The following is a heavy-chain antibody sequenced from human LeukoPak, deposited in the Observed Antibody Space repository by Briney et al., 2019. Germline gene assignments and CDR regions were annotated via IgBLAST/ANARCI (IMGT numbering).Heavy chain of an antibody. Sequence: SETLSLTCTVSGDSIASGDYYWNWIRQHPGTGLEWIGYIYYTGSTYYNSSLKSRLTISVDTSKNQFSLKLSSVTAADTAVYYCARGYNSRWYLAWFDPWGQGTLVTVSS. V-gene: IGHV4-31*03. D-gene: IGHD6-13*01. J-gene: IGHJ5*02. CDR3: ARGYNSRWYLAWFDP. CDR2: IYYTGST. CDR1: GDSIASGDYY.